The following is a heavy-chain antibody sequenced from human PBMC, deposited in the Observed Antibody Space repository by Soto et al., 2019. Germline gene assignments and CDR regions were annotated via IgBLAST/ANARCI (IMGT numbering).Heavy chain of an antibody. D-gene: IGHD3-3*01. Sequence: PPAPLSLTCAVYGGSVHGYYWNWIRQPPGQGLEWIGEINHTGGTHYNPSLKSRVTMSVDTSKNQFSLRLSSVTAADTAIYYCVSLTTLFGLLFPHCESGGQVT. CDR3: VSLTTLFGLLFPHCES. CDR2: INHTGGT. V-gene: IGHV4-34*01. CDR1: GGSVHGYY. J-gene: IGHJ4*02.